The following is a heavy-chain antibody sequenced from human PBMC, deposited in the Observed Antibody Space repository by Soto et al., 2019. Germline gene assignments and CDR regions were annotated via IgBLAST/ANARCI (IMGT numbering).Heavy chain of an antibody. J-gene: IGHJ4*02. D-gene: IGHD6-19*01. Sequence: SETLSLTCAVSGGSISSSNWWSWVRQPPGKGLEWIGEIYHSGSTNYKPSLKSRITISVDKSKNQFSLKLSSVTAADAAVYYCARDRRASSSGWFDYWGQGTLVTVSS. CDR3: ARDRRASSSGWFDY. CDR2: IYHSGST. CDR1: GGSISSSNW. V-gene: IGHV4-4*02.